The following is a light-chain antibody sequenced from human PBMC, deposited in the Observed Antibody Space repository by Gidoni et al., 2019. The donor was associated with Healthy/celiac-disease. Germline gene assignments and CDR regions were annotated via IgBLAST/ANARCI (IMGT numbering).Light chain of an antibody. CDR1: ESLVNSDGNSY. J-gene: IGKJ2*01. V-gene: IGKV2-30*01. CDR3: MQGTHWPRT. Sequence: DVVMTQSPLSLPATLGQPASISCRSSESLVNSDGNSYLNWFYQRPGQSPRRLIYKVSNRDPGVPDRFSGSGSGTDFTLKISRVEAEDVGVYYCMQGTHWPRTFGQGTKLEIK. CDR2: KVS.